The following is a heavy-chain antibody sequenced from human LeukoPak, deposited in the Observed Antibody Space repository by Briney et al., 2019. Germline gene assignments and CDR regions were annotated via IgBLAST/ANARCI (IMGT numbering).Heavy chain of an antibody. J-gene: IGHJ4*02. CDR3: ATDQVTLWSFDS. Sequence: GGSLRLSCAASGFTFTTSWLHWVRQAPGKGLVWVSRINFDGSSTSYADSVKGRFTFSSDNTKKTVYLQMDSLSAEDTAIYYCATDQVTLWSFDSWGQGILVTVSP. CDR1: GFTFTTSW. CDR2: INFDGSST. D-gene: IGHD2-8*02. V-gene: IGHV3-74*01.